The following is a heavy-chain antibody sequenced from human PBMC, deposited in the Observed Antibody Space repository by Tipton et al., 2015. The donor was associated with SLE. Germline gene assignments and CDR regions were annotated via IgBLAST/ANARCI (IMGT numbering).Heavy chain of an antibody. D-gene: IGHD2-2*01. CDR1: GYTFTSYG. Sequence: QLVQSGAEVKKPGASVKVSCKASGYTFTSYGISWVRQAPGQGLEWMGWISAYNGNTNYAQKLQGRVTMTTDTSTSTAYMELRSLRSDYTAVYYCASQGYCSSTSCPIGYFQHWGQGSLVTVSS. J-gene: IGHJ1*01. V-gene: IGHV1-18*01. CDR3: ASQGYCSSTSCPIGYFQH. CDR2: ISAYNGNT.